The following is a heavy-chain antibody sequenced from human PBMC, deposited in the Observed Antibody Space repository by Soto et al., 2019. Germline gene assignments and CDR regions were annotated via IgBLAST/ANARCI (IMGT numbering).Heavy chain of an antibody. V-gene: IGHV4-39*01. CDR1: GGSISSSSYY. Sequence: QLQLQESGPGLVKPSETLSLTCTVSGGSISSSSYYWGWIRQPPGKGLEWIGSIYYSGSTYYNPSXXXRXXISVDTSTNYFSLKLSSVTAADTAVYSCARHPGYGLCYFDSWGQGTLVTVSS. J-gene: IGHJ4*02. CDR2: IYYSGST. D-gene: IGHD5-18*01. CDR3: ARHPGYGLCYFDS.